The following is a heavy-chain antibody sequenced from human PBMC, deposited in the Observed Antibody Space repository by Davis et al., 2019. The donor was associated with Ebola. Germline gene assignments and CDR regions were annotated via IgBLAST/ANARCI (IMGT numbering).Heavy chain of an antibody. Sequence: GESLKISCAASGFTFSNYYMHWVRQASGKGLEWVARIKTDGSTTRYADSVKGRFTISRDNTKNTLYLQMNSLRGEDTAVYYCVRDTSHQLPHWLYYFYGMDVWGQGTTVTVSS. CDR3: VRDTSHQLPHWLYYFYGMDV. CDR2: IKTDGSTT. J-gene: IGHJ6*02. CDR1: GFTFSNYY. V-gene: IGHV3-74*01. D-gene: IGHD2-2*01.